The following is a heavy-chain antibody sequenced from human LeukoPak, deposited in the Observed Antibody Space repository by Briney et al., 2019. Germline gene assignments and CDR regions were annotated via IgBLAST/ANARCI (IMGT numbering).Heavy chain of an antibody. CDR2: IYYSGST. J-gene: IGHJ5*02. V-gene: IGHV4-59*01. CDR3: ARVQNYYDSSPYNWFDP. Sequence: PSETLSLTCTVSGGSISSYYWSWIRQPPGKGLEWIGYIYYSGSTNYNPSFKSRVTISVEKCKKQFSLKLSSVTAADTAVYYCARVQNYYDSSPYNWFDPWGQGTLVTVSS. D-gene: IGHD3-22*01. CDR1: GGSISSYY.